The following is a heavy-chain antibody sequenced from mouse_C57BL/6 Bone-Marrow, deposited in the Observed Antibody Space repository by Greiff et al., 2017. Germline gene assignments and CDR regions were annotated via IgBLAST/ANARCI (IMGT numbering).Heavy chain of an antibody. CDR3: TTHYSNFYAMDY. CDR2: IDPENGDT. V-gene: IGHV14-4*01. Sequence: EVQLQQSAAELVRPGASVKLSCTASGFNIKDDYMHWVKQRPEQGLEWIGWIDPENGDTEYASKFQGKATITADTSSNTAYLQLSSLTSEDTAVYYCTTHYSNFYAMDYWGQGTSVTVSS. J-gene: IGHJ4*01. CDR1: GFNIKDDY. D-gene: IGHD2-5*01.